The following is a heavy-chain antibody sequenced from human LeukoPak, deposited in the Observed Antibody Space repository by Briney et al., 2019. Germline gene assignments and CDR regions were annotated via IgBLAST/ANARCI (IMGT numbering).Heavy chain of an antibody. CDR1: GGSISSYY. Sequence: SETLSLTCTVSGGSISSYYWSWIRQPPGKGLEWIGYIYTSGSTNYNPSLKSRDTISVDTSKNQFSLKLSSVTAADTAVYYCARRFPDFRSGYRSYYYYMDVWGKGTTVTVSS. V-gene: IGHV4-4*09. D-gene: IGHD3-3*01. J-gene: IGHJ6*03. CDR2: IYTSGST. CDR3: ARRFPDFRSGYRSYYYYMDV.